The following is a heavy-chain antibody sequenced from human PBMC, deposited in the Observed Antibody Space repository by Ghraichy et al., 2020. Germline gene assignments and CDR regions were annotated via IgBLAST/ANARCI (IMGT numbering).Heavy chain of an antibody. CDR1: GFSFNTGGVG. D-gene: IGHD2-15*01. J-gene: IGHJ6*02. CDR2: IYWNDDK. Sequence: SGPTLVKPTQTLTLTCTFSGFSFNTGGVGVGWIRQSPGKALEWLALIYWNDDKRYSTSLRSRLTITKDIAKNQVVLTMTNMDPVDTATYYCTYRELCSGGGCYDRWEWYGMDVWGQGATVTVSS. CDR3: TYRELCSGGGCYDRWEWYGMDV. V-gene: IGHV2-5*01.